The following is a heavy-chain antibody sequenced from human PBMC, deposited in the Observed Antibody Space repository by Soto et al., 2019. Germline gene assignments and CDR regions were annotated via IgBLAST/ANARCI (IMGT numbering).Heavy chain of an antibody. J-gene: IGHJ5*02. V-gene: IGHV1-8*01. CDR3: ARVPHWNYYWFDP. CDR2: MNPNSGNT. D-gene: IGHD1-7*01. Sequence: GASVKVSCKASGYTSTSYDINWVRQATGQGLEWLGWMNPNSGNTGYAQKFQGRVTMTRNISISTAYMELSSLRSEDTAVYYCARVPHWNYYWFDPLGQGTLVTVSS. CDR1: GYTSTSYD.